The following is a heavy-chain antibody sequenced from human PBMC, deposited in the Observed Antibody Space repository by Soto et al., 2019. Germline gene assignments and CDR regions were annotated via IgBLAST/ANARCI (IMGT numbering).Heavy chain of an antibody. CDR3: ASGGTRYYGMAV. CDR1: GGTFSSYT. V-gene: IGHV1-69*02. Sequence: QVQLVQSGAEVKKPGSSVKVSCKASGGTFSSYTISWVRQAPGQGLEWMGRIIPILGIANYAQKFQGRVTITADKSTSTAYMELSSLRSEDTAVYYCASGGTRYYGMAVWGQGTTVTVSS. CDR2: IIPILGIA. J-gene: IGHJ6*02.